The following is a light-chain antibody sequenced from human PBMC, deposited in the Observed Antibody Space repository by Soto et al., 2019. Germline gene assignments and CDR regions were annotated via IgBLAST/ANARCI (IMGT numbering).Light chain of an antibody. J-gene: IGKJ4*01. CDR2: DAS. CDR1: QSVSSY. CDR3: QQLSNWLT. V-gene: IGKV3-11*01. Sequence: EIVLTQSPATLSLSPGERATLSCRASQSVSSYLAWYQQKPGQAPRLLIYDASSRATGIPARFSGSGSGTYFTLTISSLDPEDFAVYYCQQLSNWLTFGGGTKVEIK.